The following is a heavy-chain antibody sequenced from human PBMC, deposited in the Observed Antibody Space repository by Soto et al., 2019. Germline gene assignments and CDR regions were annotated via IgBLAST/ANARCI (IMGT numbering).Heavy chain of an antibody. J-gene: IGHJ4*02. V-gene: IGHV2-5*02. CDR1: GFSLSTSGVG. CDR2: IYWDNDK. D-gene: IGHD1-7*01. Sequence: QITLQESGPTLVQPTQTLTLTCTFSGFSLSTSGVGVGWSRQTPGNALEWLALIYWDNDKRYSPSLLSRLTITKDTSKNQVILTMTNLETVDTGTYYCAHRLEGNDWNSGNFDFWGQGTLVTVS. CDR3: AHRLEGNDWNSGNFDF.